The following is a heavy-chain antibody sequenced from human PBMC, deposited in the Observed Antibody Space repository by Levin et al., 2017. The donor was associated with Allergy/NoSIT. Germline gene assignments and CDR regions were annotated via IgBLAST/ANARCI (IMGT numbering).Heavy chain of an antibody. CDR2: ISSSSSYT. CDR3: ARRIWGRYHYYFDY. CDR1: GFTFSDYY. Sequence: PGGSLRLSCAASGFTFSDYYMSWIRQAPGKGLEWVSYISSSSSYTNYADSVKGRFTISRDNAKNSLYLQMNSLRAEDTAVYYCARRIWGRYHYYFDYWGQGTLVTVSS. D-gene: IGHD3-16*02. V-gene: IGHV3-11*06. J-gene: IGHJ4*02.